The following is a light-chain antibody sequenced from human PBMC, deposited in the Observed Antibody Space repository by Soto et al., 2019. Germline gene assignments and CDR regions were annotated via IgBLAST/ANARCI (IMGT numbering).Light chain of an antibody. J-gene: IGKJ1*01. CDR3: QQDNKGPVT. V-gene: IGKV3-15*01. CDR2: GAS. CDR1: QSVSSN. Sequence: EIVMTQSPATLSVSPGERGTLSCRASQSVSSNLAWYQQKPGQSPRLLIYGASTRATGIPARFSGSGSGTEFTLPISSLQSEDFAVYYCQQDNKGPVTFGQGTKV.